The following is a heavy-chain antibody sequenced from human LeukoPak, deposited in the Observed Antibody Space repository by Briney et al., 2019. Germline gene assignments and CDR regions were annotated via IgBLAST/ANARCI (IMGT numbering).Heavy chain of an antibody. J-gene: IGHJ5*02. D-gene: IGHD3-3*01. CDR3: ARDGDFWSGYGINWFDP. CDR2: ISAYNGNT. CDR1: GYTFTGYY. V-gene: IGHV1-18*04. Sequence: ASVKVSCKASGYTFTGYYMHWVRQAPGQGLEWMGWISAYNGNTNYAQKLQGRVTMTTDTSTSTAYMELSSLRSEDTAVYYCARDGDFWSGYGINWFDPWGQGTLVTVSS.